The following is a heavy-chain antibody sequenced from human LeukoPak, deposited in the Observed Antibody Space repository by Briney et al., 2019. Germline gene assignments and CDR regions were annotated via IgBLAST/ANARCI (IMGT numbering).Heavy chain of an antibody. V-gene: IGHV4-59*01. Sequence: RSSETLSLTCSVSGGSIRSYYWSWIRQPPGKGLEWIGYIYYTGSTKYNSSLKSRVTISVDTSKNQFSLKLSSVTAADTAVYYCARVAPCQWLLLPNYFDYWGQETLVTVSS. D-gene: IGHD3-22*01. CDR1: GGSIRSYY. J-gene: IGHJ4*02. CDR2: IYYTGST. CDR3: ARVAPCQWLLLPNYFDY.